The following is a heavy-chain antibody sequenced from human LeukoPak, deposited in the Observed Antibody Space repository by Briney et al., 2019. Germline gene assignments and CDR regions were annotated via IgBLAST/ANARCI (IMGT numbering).Heavy chain of an antibody. CDR3: ARLGGYITSGYNGIFDY. J-gene: IGHJ4*02. Sequence: SETLSLTCIVSGGSIRSSSYYWAWIRQPPGKGLEWIGSIYYSGSTYYNPSLKSRVTISVDTSKNQFSLKLSSVTAADTAVYYCARLGGYITSGYNGIFDYWGQGTLVTVSS. CDR1: GGSIRSSSYY. V-gene: IGHV4-39*01. CDR2: IYYSGST. D-gene: IGHD5-12*01.